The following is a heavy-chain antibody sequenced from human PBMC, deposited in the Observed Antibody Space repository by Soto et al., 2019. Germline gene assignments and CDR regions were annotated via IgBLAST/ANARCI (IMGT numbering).Heavy chain of an antibody. V-gene: IGHV3-30*18. D-gene: IGHD4-17*01. CDR3: AKGPDDYGDLVDY. J-gene: IGHJ4*02. CDR2: ISYDGSNK. Sequence: SLRLSCAASGFTFSSYGMHWVRQAPGKGLEWVAVISYDGSNKYYADSVKGRFTISRDNSKNTLYLQMNSLRAEDTAVYYCAKGPDDYGDLVDYWGQGTLVTVSS. CDR1: GFTFSSYG.